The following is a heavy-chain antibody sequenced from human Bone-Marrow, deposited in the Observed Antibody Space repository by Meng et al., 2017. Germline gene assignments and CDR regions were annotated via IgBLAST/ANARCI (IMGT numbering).Heavy chain of an antibody. CDR1: GFTFSSYW. Sequence: GESLKISCAASGFTFSSYWMHWVRQAPGKGLVWVSRINSDGSSTSYADSVKGRFTISRDNAKTTLYLQMNSLRAEDTAVYYCAREGLAAAGMGDAFDIWGQGTMVTVSS. V-gene: IGHV3-74*01. D-gene: IGHD6-13*01. CDR2: INSDGSST. CDR3: AREGLAAAGMGDAFDI. J-gene: IGHJ3*02.